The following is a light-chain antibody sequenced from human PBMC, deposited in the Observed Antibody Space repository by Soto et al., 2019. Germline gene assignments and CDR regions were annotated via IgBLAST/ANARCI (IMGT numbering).Light chain of an antibody. CDR3: QQYNNWTLT. CDR1: QSVSSN. CDR2: GAS. Sequence: EIVMTQSPATLSVSPGERATLSCRASQSVSSNLAWYQQKPGQAPRLLIYGASIRATGIPARFSGSGSGTEFTLTISSLQSEDFAVYYCQQYNNWTLTSSQGTKVEIK. J-gene: IGKJ1*01. V-gene: IGKV3-15*01.